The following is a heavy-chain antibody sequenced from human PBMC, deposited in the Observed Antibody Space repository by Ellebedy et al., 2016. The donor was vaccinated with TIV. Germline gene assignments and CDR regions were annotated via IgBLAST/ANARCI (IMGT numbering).Heavy chain of an antibody. V-gene: IGHV1-18*01. J-gene: IGHJ4*02. CDR2: ISAYNDNT. CDR3: GRMVYYDSSGYLSDY. Sequence: AASVKVSCKASGYTFTKYGITWVRQAPGQGLEWMGWISAYNDNTNYAQKFQGRVTMTTDTSTSTAYMELRSLRSDDTAVYYCGRMVYYDSSGYLSDYWGQGTLVTVSS. D-gene: IGHD3-22*01. CDR1: GYTFTKYG.